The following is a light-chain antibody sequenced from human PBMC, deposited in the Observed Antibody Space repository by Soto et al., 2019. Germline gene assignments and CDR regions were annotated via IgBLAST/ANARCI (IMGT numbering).Light chain of an antibody. Sequence: QSALTQPASVSGSPGQSITISCTGSGRDIGAYNYVSWYQQHPGKAPKLIIYEVENRPSGISNHFYASKSAFTASLTISGLQAEDEADYYCSSYTTSYFYVFGPGTKVTVL. CDR1: GRDIGAYNY. V-gene: IGLV2-14*01. CDR3: SSYTTSYFYV. J-gene: IGLJ1*01. CDR2: EVE.